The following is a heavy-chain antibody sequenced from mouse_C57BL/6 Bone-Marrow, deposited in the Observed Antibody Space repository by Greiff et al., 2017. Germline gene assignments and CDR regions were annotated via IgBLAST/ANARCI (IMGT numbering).Heavy chain of an antibody. CDR1: GYTFTSYG. Sequence: VQLQQSGAELARPGASVKLSCKASGYTFTSYGISWVKQRPGQGLEWIGEIYPRSGSTYYNEKFKGKATLTADKTSSTAYMELRSLTSEDSAVYCCAFYGSSNDGYFDVWGTGTTVTVSS. CDR2: IYPRSGST. V-gene: IGHV1-81*01. CDR3: AFYGSSNDGYFDV. D-gene: IGHD1-1*01. J-gene: IGHJ1*03.